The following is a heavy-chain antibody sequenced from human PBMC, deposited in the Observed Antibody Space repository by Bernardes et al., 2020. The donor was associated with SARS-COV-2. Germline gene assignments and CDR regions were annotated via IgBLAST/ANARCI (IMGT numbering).Heavy chain of an antibody. J-gene: IGHJ4*02. D-gene: IGHD2-15*01. CDR3: ATTPQYEHTRVCDY. V-gene: IGHV3-30*03. CDR2: ISYDGGEK. CDR1: GFTFNNYG. Sequence: GGSLRLSCAASGFTFNNYGMNWVRQAPGKGLEWVAVISYDGGEKFYADSVKGRFTISRDNSKNTLYLQMNSLRPEDTAVYYCATTPQYEHTRVCDYWGQGTLVTVSS.